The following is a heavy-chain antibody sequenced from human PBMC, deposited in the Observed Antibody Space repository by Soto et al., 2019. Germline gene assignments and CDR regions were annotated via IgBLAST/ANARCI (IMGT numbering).Heavy chain of an antibody. V-gene: IGHV1-8*01. J-gene: IGHJ6*02. CDR2: MTPKRETP. CDR3: ALGGHGFWSGETYYFAMHV. Sequence: QVHLVQSGAEVKKHGASVKVSCTASGYDFNIYDIHWVRQSTGQGLEWMGWMTPKRETPGYAPEFQGRYIMPSDTSRIAVYMELRSLGAEDTTVYFCALGGHGFWSGETYYFAMHVWSQGTRVPNSS. D-gene: IGHD3-3*01. CDR1: GYDFNIYD.